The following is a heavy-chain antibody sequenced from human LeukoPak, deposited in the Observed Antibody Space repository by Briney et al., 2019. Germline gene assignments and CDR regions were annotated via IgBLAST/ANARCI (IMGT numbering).Heavy chain of an antibody. D-gene: IGHD2-2*01. CDR1: GFTFSSYW. CDR3: TTNTYADYVSFDI. J-gene: IGHJ3*02. CDR2: MRGDGSST. V-gene: IGHV3-74*01. Sequence: PGGSLRLSCAASGFTFSSYWMHWVRQAPGKGLVWVSRMRGDGSSTSYADSVKGRFTISRDNAKNTLYLQMNSLRAEDTAIYYCTTNTYADYVSFDIWGQGTMVTVSS.